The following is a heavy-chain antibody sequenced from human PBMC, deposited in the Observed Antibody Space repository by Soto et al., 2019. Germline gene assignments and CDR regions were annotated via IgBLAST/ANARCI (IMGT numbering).Heavy chain of an antibody. CDR2: NKPDSGLR. D-gene: IGHD3-10*01. Sequence: ASVKVSCKASGYSFTDYHIHWVRQAPGKGLEYIGCNKPDSGLRQYAQKCHGCVTTPKQLTIRTIDKEMDGLNSDNTGVYYCVKEGRGGRDASFDWWGQGTMVTVSS. CDR3: VKEGRGGRDASFDW. CDR1: GYSFTDYH. V-gene: IGHV1-2*04. J-gene: IGHJ4*02.